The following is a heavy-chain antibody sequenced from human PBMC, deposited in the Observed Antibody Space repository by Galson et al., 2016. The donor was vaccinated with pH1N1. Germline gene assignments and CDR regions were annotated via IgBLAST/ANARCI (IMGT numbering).Heavy chain of an antibody. CDR2: FDPENDGI. V-gene: IGHV1-24*01. J-gene: IGHJ4*02. CDR1: GSNLSELS. D-gene: IGHD4-23*01. CDR3: ATMDYGGNGYY. Sequence: SVKVSCKVSGSNLSELSMHWVRQAPGKGLEWMGGFDPENDGIVYAQKFQGRVTMAEDTSTDTAYMDLNSLRTDDTAVYYCATMDYGGNGYYWGQGTLVTVSS.